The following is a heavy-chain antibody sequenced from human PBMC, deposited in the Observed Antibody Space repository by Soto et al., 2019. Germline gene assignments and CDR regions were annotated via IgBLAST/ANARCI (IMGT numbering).Heavy chain of an antibody. D-gene: IGHD5-12*01. CDR1: GYTFTGYY. CDR3: GTGYNYVSHKKKPSYPFDY. Sequence: ASVKVSCKASGYTFTGYYMHWVRQAPGQGLEWMGWINPNSGGTNYAQKFQGRVTMTRDTSISTAYMELSSLKASDTAMYYCGTGYNYVSHKKKPSYPFDYWGQGTLVTVSS. V-gene: IGHV1-2*02. CDR2: INPNSGGT. J-gene: IGHJ4*02.